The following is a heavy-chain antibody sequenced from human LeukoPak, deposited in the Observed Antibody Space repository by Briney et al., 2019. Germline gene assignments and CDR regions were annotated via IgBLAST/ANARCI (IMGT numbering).Heavy chain of an antibody. D-gene: IGHD5-24*01. CDR1: GGSISSGSYY. CDR2: IYTSGST. V-gene: IGHV4-61*02. Sequence: SETLSLTCTVSGGSISSGSYYWSWIRQPAGKGLEWIGRIYTSGSTNYNPSLKSRVTISVDTSKNQFSLKLSSVTAADTAVYYCARGGYGYNWDYFDYWGQGTLVTVSS. CDR3: ARGGYGYNWDYFDY. J-gene: IGHJ4*02.